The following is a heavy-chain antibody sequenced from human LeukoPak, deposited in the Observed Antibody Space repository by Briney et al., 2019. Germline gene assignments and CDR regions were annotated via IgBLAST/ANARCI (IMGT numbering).Heavy chain of an antibody. CDR2: IYYSGST. CDR3: ARPAARTDRDVRGSDYYYYYMDV. J-gene: IGHJ6*03. CDR1: GGSISSSNYY. D-gene: IGHD1-14*01. Sequence: SETLSLTCTVSGGSISSSNYYWGWIRQPPGKGLEWIGSIYYSGSTYYNPSLKSRVTISLDTSKNQFSLKLSSVTAADTAVYYCARPAARTDRDVRGSDYYYYYMDVWGKGTTVTVSS. V-gene: IGHV4-39*01.